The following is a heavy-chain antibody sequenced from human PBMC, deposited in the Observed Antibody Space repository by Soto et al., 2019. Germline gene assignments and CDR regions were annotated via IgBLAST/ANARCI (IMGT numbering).Heavy chain of an antibody. J-gene: IGHJ3*02. V-gene: IGHV1-69*13. Sequence: SVKVSCKASGGTFSSYAISWVRQAPGQGLEWMGGIIPIFGTANYAQKFQGRVTITADESTSTAYMELSSLRSEATAVYYCVCGDRITIFGVVTNDVFEIWGQGTMVTVSS. CDR1: GGTFSSYA. CDR3: VCGDRITIFGVVTNDVFEI. CDR2: IIPIFGTA. D-gene: IGHD3-3*01.